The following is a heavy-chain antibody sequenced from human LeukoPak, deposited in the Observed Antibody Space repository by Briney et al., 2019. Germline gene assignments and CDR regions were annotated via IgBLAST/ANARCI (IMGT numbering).Heavy chain of an antibody. J-gene: IGHJ6*02. Sequence: QSGGSLRLSCAASGFTVSSNYMSWVRQAPGKGLEWVSVIYSGGSTYYADSVKGRFTISRDNSKNTLYLQMNSLRAEDTAVYYCARDLSHYYYGMDVWGQGTTVTVSS. CDR3: ARDLSHYYYGMDV. CDR2: IYSGGST. CDR1: GFTVSSNY. V-gene: IGHV3-53*01.